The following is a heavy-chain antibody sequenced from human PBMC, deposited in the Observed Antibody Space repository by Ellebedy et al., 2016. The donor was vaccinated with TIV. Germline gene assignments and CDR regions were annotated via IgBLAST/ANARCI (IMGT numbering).Heavy chain of an antibody. CDR2: ISSDGISK. D-gene: IGHD6-19*01. Sequence: GGSLRLSCAASGFTFRNYGIHWVRQAPGEGLEWVAVISSDGISKNYADSVKGRFTISRDNSKNTLFLQMNSLRPDDTAVYYCAKDLGRWLDYFDYWGQGTLVTVSS. CDR1: GFTFRNYG. J-gene: IGHJ4*02. V-gene: IGHV3-30*18. CDR3: AKDLGRWLDYFDY.